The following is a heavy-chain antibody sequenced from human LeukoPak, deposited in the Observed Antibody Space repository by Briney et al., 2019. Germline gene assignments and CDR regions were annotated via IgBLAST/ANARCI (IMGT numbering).Heavy chain of an antibody. CDR2: IGSSSSYI. V-gene: IGHV3-21*01. Sequence: GGSLRLSCAASGFTFSSYSLNWVRQAPGKGLEWVSSIGSSSSYIYYADSVKGRFTISRDNAKNSLYLQMNSLRAEDTAVYYCARTRSDAFDIWGQGTMVTVSS. CDR1: GFTFSSYS. J-gene: IGHJ3*02. CDR3: ARTRSDAFDI.